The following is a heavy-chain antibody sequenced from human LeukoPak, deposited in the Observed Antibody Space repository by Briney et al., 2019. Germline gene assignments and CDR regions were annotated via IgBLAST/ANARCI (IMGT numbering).Heavy chain of an antibody. V-gene: IGHV3-66*04. CDR2: LLAGGLL. D-gene: IGHD2-21*01. J-gene: IGHJ4*02. CDR3: GRRFCNSCPLDF. Sequence: PGGSMRLSCVGSGFNVTTNNMYWVRQAPGKGLECVSTLLAGGLLDYADSVRDRFTISRDTSKNTLYLQMNSLSAEDTAVYYCGRRFCNSCPLDFWGQGTLVTVSS. CDR1: GFNVTTNN.